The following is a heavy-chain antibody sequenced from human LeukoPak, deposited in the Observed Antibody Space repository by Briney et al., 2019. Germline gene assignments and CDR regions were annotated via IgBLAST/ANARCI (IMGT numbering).Heavy chain of an antibody. Sequence: PGGSLRLSCAASGFTFSGSAMHWVRQASGKGLEWVGRIRSKANSYATAYAASVKGRFTISRDDSKNTAYLQMNSPKTEDTAVYYCTRQAMTTVTLDVWGKGTTVTVSS. CDR1: GFTFSGSA. CDR3: TRQAMTTVTLDV. V-gene: IGHV3-73*01. J-gene: IGHJ6*04. D-gene: IGHD4-17*01. CDR2: IRSKANSYAT.